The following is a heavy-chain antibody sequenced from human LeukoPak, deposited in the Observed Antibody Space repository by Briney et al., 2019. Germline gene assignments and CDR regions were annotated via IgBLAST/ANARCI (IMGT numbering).Heavy chain of an antibody. J-gene: IGHJ3*02. V-gene: IGHV3-11*04. CDR2: ISSSGSTI. D-gene: IGHD3-16*01. Sequence: PGGSLRLSCAASGFTFSDYYMSWIRQAPGKGLEWVSYISSSGSTIYYADSVKGRFTISRDNAKNSLYLQMNSLRAEDTAVYYCARGSYDYVWGSPQGDAFDIWAQGTMVTVSS. CDR1: GFTFSDYY. CDR3: ARGSYDYVWGSPQGDAFDI.